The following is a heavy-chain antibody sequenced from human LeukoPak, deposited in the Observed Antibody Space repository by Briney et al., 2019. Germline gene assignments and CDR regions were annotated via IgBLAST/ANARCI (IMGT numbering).Heavy chain of an antibody. Sequence: GGSLRLSCAASGFTFSSYGMHWVRQAPGKGLEWVAAISYDGSNKYYADSVKGRFTISRDNSKNTLYLQMNSLRAEDTAVYYCAKDLAVAGAFDYWGQGTLVTVSS. CDR3: AKDLAVAGAFDY. CDR1: GFTFSSYG. D-gene: IGHD6-19*01. J-gene: IGHJ4*02. CDR2: ISYDGSNK. V-gene: IGHV3-30*18.